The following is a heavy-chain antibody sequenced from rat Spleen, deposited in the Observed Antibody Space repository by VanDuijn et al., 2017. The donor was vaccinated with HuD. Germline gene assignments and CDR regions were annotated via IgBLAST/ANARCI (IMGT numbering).Heavy chain of an antibody. CDR3: ARRHYGYTDYFDY. J-gene: IGHJ2*01. D-gene: IGHD1-9*01. CDR1: GFTFRNFD. CDR2: ITNTGGST. V-gene: IGHV5-25*01. Sequence: EVQLVESGGGLVQPGRSLKVSCTASGFTFRNFDMAWVRQAPTKGLEWVASITNTGGSTYYPDSVKGRFTIYRDNARSTLSLQMDSLRSEDTATYYCARRHYGYTDYFDYWGQGVMVTVSS.